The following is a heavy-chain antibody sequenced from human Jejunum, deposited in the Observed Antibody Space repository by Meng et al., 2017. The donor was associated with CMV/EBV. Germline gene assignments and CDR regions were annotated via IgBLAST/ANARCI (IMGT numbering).Heavy chain of an antibody. CDR2: IRYDGSSI. J-gene: IGHJ6*02. D-gene: IGHD3-3*01. CDR1: G. Sequence: GLRWVRQAPGKGLEWVAFIRYDGSSIYYAESVKGRFTISRDNSKDTLWLQMNSLRAEDTSVYYCARDSSIYYDFWSGYFSNGMDVWGQGTTVTVSS. V-gene: IGHV3-30*02. CDR3: ARDSSIYYDFWSGYFSNGMDV.